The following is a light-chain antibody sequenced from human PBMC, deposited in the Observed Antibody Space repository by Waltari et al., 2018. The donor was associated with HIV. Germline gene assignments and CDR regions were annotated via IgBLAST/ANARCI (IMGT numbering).Light chain of an antibody. J-gene: IGLJ2*01. CDR3: QSADSSGTYVL. CDR2: KDS. CDR1: ALPNQY. Sequence: SYELTQPPSVSVSPGQTARITCSGDALPNQYAYWYQRKPGQAPVLVIYKDSERPSGIPERFSGSSSVTTVTLTISGVQAEDEADYYCQSADSSGTYVLFGGGTKLTVL. V-gene: IGLV3-25*03.